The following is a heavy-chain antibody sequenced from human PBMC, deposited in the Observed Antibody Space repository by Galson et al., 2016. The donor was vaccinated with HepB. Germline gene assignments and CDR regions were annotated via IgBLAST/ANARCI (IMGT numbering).Heavy chain of an antibody. Sequence: LSLTCTVSGGSISSGGYYWTWIRQHPGKGLEWIGYIYHTGSTFYNPSLNSRIIISVDTSKNEFSLRLSSVTAADTAVYYCAGLPGGSYYGLDVWGQGSTVTVSS. CDR2: IYHTGST. D-gene: IGHD3-10*01. CDR3: AGLPGGSYYGLDV. J-gene: IGHJ6*02. CDR1: GGSISSGGYY. V-gene: IGHV4-31*03.